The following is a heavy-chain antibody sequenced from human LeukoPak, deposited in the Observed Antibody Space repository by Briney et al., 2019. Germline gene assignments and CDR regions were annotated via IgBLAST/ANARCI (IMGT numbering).Heavy chain of an antibody. CDR2: ISYDGSNK. CDR1: GFTFNSYG. CDR3: SGSGYYYYGMDV. Sequence: GGSLRLSCAASGFTFNSYGMHWVRQAPGKGLEWVAVISYDGSNKYYADSVKGRFTISRDNSKNTLYLQMNSLRAEDTAVYYCSGSGYYYYGMDVWGQGNPVTVSS. J-gene: IGHJ6*02. V-gene: IGHV3-30*03. D-gene: IGHD1-26*01.